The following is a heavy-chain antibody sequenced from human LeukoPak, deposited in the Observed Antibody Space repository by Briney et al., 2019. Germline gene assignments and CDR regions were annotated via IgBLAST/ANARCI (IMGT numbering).Heavy chain of an antibody. CDR1: GGSISNSY. Sequence: SETLSLTCTVSGGSISNSYWSWIRQPPGKGLEWIGYIYYSGSTNYNPSLKSRVTISVDTSKNQFSLKLSSVTAADTAVYYCARVHFSSGWIYYFDYWGQGTLVTVSS. J-gene: IGHJ4*02. D-gene: IGHD6-19*01. CDR3: ARVHFSSGWIYYFDY. CDR2: IYYSGST. V-gene: IGHV4-59*01.